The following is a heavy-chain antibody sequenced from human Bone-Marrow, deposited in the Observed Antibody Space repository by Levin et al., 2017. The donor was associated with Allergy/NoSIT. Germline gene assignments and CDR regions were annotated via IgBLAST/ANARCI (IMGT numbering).Heavy chain of an antibody. CDR3: ARDPFAYNFGSGSYLDY. CDR2: INRGGTST. CDR1: GFAFSNYW. V-gene: IGHV3-74*01. D-gene: IGHD3-10*01. Sequence: GGSLRLSCAASGFAFSNYWMHWVRQAPGKGLVWVSRINRGGTSTTYADSVKGRFTISRDNAKNTLYLQMNSLRAEDTAVYYCARDPFAYNFGSGSYLDYWPGNPGQRLL. J-gene: IGHJ4*02.